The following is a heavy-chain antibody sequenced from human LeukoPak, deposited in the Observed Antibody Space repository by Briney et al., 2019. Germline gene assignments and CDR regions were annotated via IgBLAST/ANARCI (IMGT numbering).Heavy chain of an antibody. J-gene: IGHJ4*02. D-gene: IGHD3-22*01. Sequence: SVKVSCKASGGTSGSHAISWLRQAPGQGLKWMGGIIPIFGTPSYAQEFQGRATITADKSTSTASMELSSLRSEDTAVYYCARAYYDSSGYLFDYWGQGTLVTVSS. CDR1: GGTSGSHA. CDR2: IIPIFGTP. CDR3: ARAYYDSSGYLFDY. V-gene: IGHV1-69*06.